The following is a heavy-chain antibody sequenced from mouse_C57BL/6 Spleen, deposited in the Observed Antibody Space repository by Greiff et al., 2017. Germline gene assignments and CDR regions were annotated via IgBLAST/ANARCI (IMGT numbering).Heavy chain of an antibody. Sequence: QVHVKQSGAELVRPGASVTLSCKASGYTFTDYEMHWVKQTPVHGLEWIGAIDPETGGTAYNQKFKGKAILTADKSSSTAYMGLRRLTSEDSAVYYCTRSGDDGPLFAYWGQGTLVTVSA. CDR2: IDPETGGT. J-gene: IGHJ3*01. V-gene: IGHV1-15*01. CDR1: GYTFTDYE. CDR3: TRSGDDGPLFAY. D-gene: IGHD2-3*01.